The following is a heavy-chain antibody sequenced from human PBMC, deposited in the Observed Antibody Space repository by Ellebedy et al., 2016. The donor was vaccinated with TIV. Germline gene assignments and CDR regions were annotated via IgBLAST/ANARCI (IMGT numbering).Heavy chain of an antibody. CDR1: GFTFSNSG. CDR2: ITGGSTAI. V-gene: IGHV3-48*04. Sequence: GESLKISCATSGFTFSNSGMNWVRQVPGKGLEWISYITGGSTAIYYADSVKGRFTISRDNAKNSLYLQMNSLRAEDTAVYYCARSPVGYRLCDVWGQGTLVTVSS. J-gene: IGHJ4*02. D-gene: IGHD5-18*01. CDR3: ARSPVGYRLCDV.